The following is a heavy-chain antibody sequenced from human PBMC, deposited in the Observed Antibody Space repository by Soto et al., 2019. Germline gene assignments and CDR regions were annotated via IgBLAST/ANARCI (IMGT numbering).Heavy chain of an antibody. CDR3: ASPDYGSGSYPDY. Sequence: QVQLVESGGGVVQPGRSLRLSCAASGFTFSSYAMHWVRQAPGKGLEWVAVISYDGGNKYYADSVKGRFTISRDNSKNTLFLQINSLRADDTAVYYCASPDYGSGSYPDYWGQGTLVTVSS. CDR2: ISYDGGNK. J-gene: IGHJ4*02. V-gene: IGHV3-30-3*01. D-gene: IGHD3-10*01. CDR1: GFTFSSYA.